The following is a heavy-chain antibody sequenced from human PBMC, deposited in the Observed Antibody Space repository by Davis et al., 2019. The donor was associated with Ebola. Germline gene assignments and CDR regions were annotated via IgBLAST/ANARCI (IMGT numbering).Heavy chain of an antibody. Sequence: GGSLRLSCAASGFTFSSYAMSWVRQAPGKGLEWVSAISGSGGSTYYADSVKGRFTISRDNSKNTLYLQMNSLRAEDTAVYYCASARSVIYGMDVWGQGTTVTVSS. V-gene: IGHV3-23*01. J-gene: IGHJ6*02. CDR3: ASARSVIYGMDV. CDR2: ISGSGGST. CDR1: GFTFSSYA.